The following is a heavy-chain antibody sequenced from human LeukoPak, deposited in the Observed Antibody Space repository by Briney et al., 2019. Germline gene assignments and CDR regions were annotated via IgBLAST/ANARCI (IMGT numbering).Heavy chain of an antibody. Sequence: GGSLRLSCAASGFTFSSYAMHWVRQAPGKGLEWVAVISYDGSNKYYADSVKGRFTISRDNSKNTLYLQMNSLRADDTAVYYCARGRQYYYGSGSYYYWGQGTLVTVSS. CDR3: ARGRQYYYGSGSYYY. CDR1: GFTFSSYA. V-gene: IGHV3-30*04. D-gene: IGHD3-10*01. CDR2: ISYDGSNK. J-gene: IGHJ4*02.